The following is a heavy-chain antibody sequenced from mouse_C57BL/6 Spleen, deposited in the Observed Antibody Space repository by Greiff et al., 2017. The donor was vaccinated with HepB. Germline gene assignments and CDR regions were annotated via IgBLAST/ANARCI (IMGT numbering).Heavy chain of an antibody. CDR1: GYAFTNYL. CDR2: INPGSGGT. Sequence: QVQLKESGAELVRPGTSVKVSCKASGYAFTNYLIEWVKQRPGQGLEWIGVINPGSGGTNYNEKFKGKATLTADKSSSTAYMQLSSLTSEDSAVYFCARADTTPYYFDYWGQGTTLTVSS. V-gene: IGHV1-54*01. CDR3: ARADTTPYYFDY. D-gene: IGHD1-1*01. J-gene: IGHJ2*01.